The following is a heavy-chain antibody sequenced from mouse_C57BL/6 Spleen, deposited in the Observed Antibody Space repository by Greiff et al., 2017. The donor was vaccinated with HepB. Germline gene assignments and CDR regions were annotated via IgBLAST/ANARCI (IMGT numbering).Heavy chain of an antibody. V-gene: IGHV1-20*01. CDR2: INPYNGDT. D-gene: IGHD1-1*01. CDR1: GYSFTGYF. Sequence: VQLKESGPELVKPGDSVKISCKASGYSFTGYFMNWVMQSHGKSLEWIGRINPYNGDTFYNQKFKGKATLTVDKSSSTAHMELRSLTSEDSAVYYCARWGGSRGYFDDWGQGTTLTVSS. J-gene: IGHJ2*01. CDR3: ARWGGSRGYFDD.